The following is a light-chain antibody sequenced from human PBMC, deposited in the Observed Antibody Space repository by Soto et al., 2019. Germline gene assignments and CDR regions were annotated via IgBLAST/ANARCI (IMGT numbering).Light chain of an antibody. Sequence: QAVVTQEPALTVSPGGTVTLTCGSSTGAVTNGHYPYWFQQKPGQAPRTLIYDTTNRHSWTPARFSGSLLGGKAALTLAGAQSEDEAAYYCLPSSNGPAVFGTGTKATVL. CDR2: DTT. J-gene: IGLJ1*01. V-gene: IGLV7-46*01. CDR3: LPSSNGPAV. CDR1: TGAVTNGHY.